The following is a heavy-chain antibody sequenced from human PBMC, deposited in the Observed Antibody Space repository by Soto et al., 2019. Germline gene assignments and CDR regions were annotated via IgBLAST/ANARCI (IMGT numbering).Heavy chain of an antibody. J-gene: IGHJ6*03. CDR1: GFTFSSYA. CDR3: ARTSSYGDYPNYYYYYMDV. CDR2: ISSNGGST. D-gene: IGHD4-17*01. V-gene: IGHV3-64*01. Sequence: PGGSLRLSCAASGFTFSSYAMHWVRQAPGKGLEYVSAISSNGGSTYYANSVKGRFTISRDNSKNTLYLQMGSLRAEDMAVYYCARTSSYGDYPNYYYYYMDVWGKGTTVTVSS.